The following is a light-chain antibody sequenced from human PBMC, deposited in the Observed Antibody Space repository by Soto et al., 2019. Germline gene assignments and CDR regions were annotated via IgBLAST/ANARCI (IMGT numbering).Light chain of an antibody. CDR1: SSDVGGYNY. V-gene: IGLV2-8*01. Sequence: QSALTQPPSASGSPGQSVTISCTGTSSDVGGYNYVSWYQQHPGKAPKLMIYEVTQRPSGVPDRFSGSKSGNTASLTVSGLEAEDEADYYCSSYAGRSDHGVFGTGTKLTVL. CDR2: EVT. J-gene: IGLJ1*01. CDR3: SSYAGRSDHGV.